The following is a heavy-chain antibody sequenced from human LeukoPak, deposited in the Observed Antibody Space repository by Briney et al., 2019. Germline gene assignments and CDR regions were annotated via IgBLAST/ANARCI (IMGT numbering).Heavy chain of an antibody. Sequence: SETLSLTCTVSGGSISSYYWSWLRQPPGKGLEWIGYIYYSGSTSYNPSLKSRVTISVDTSKNQFSLKLSSVTAADTAVYYCARDVGGIAARFDPWGQGTLVTVSS. J-gene: IGHJ5*02. D-gene: IGHD6-13*01. CDR3: ARDVGGIAARFDP. CDR2: IYYSGST. V-gene: IGHV4-59*01. CDR1: GGSISSYY.